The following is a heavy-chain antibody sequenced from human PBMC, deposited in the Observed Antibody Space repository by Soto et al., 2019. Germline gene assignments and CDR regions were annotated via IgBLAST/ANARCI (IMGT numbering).Heavy chain of an antibody. CDR1: GFTFSNYA. D-gene: IGHD4-4*01. CDR2: MSGSGDSI. V-gene: IGHV3-23*01. Sequence: DVQVLESGGDLVQPGESLRLSCAASGFTFSNYAMTWVRQAPGKGLEWVSTMSGSGDSIYYADSVKGRFTISRDNSKNTLYLQMNSLRADDWAVYYCATGLQMGYWGQGTLVIVSS. J-gene: IGHJ4*02. CDR3: ATGLQMGY.